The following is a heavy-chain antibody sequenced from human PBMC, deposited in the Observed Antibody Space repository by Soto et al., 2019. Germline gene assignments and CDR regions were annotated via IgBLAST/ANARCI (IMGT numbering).Heavy chain of an antibody. D-gene: IGHD3-10*01. Sequence: ASVKLSSEESGGSFRSYTMCSVRQAPGQGLEWMGWINVGNRNTKYSRKLQGRVTITTDTSANTVYMELTSVRSEDTAVYYCARRVYYGSSSGYYDHWGQGTLVTVSS. CDR1: GGSFRSYT. CDR3: ARRVYYGSSSGYYDH. V-gene: IGHV1-3*01. CDR2: INVGNRNT. J-gene: IGHJ4*02.